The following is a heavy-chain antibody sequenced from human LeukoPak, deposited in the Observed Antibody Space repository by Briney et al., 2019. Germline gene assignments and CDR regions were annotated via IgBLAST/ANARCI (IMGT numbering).Heavy chain of an antibody. CDR1: GYTFTGYY. CDR3: ARAGQVSAFDI. J-gene: IGHJ3*02. Sequence: ASVKVSCKASGYTFTGYYMHWVRQAPGQGLEWMGWINPNSGGTYYAQKFQGRVTMTRDTSISTAYMELSRLRSDDTAVYYCARAGQVSAFDIWGQGTMVTVSS. CDR2: INPNSGGT. V-gene: IGHV1-2*02.